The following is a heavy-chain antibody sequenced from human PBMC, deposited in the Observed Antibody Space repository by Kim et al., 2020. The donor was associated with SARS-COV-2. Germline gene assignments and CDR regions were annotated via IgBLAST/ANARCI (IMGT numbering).Heavy chain of an antibody. CDR2: ISSSSSTI. V-gene: IGHV3-48*02. J-gene: IGHJ5*02. D-gene: IGHD1-1*01. Sequence: GGSLRLSCAASGFTFSSYSMNWVRQAPGKGLEWVSYISSSSSTIYYADSVKGRFTISRDNAKNSLYLQMNSLRDEDTAVYYCARSASPGKIKNWFDPWGQGTLVTVSS. CDR1: GFTFSSYS. CDR3: ARSASPGKIKNWFDP.